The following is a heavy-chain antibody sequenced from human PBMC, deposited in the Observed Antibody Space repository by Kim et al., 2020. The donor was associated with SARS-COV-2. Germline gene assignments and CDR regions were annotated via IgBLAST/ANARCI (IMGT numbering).Heavy chain of an antibody. J-gene: IGHJ4*02. CDR1: GINFRNAW. CDR2: IKSVNDGGAT. CDR3: TTLGDGVYVRPDY. V-gene: IGHV3-15*01. Sequence: GGSLRLSCEVSGINFRNAWMSWVRQAPGKGLEWVGRIKSVNDGGATAYAGPVKGRFTISSDDAKATLDLQMSSLKTEDTAVYYCTTLGDGVYVRPDYWGRGTQVIVSS. D-gene: IGHD3-10*02.